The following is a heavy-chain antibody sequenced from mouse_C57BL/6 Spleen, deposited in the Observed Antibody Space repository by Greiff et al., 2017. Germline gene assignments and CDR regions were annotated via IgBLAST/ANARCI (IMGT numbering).Heavy chain of an antibody. Sequence: QVHVKQPGAELVRPGSSVKLSCKASGYTFTSYWMHWVKQRPIQGLEWIGNIDTSDSETHYNQKFKDKATLTVDKSSSTAYMQLSSLTSEDSAVYYCARGDRFAYWGQGTLVTVSA. CDR3: ARGDRFAY. CDR2: IDTSDSET. CDR1: GYTFTSYW. D-gene: IGHD3-3*01. V-gene: IGHV1-52*01. J-gene: IGHJ3*01.